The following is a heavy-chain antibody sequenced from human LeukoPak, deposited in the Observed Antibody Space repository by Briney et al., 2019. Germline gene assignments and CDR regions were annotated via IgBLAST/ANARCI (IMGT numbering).Heavy chain of an antibody. D-gene: IGHD3-16*01. CDR2: IYTSGST. CDR3: ARDLMTNYYYYYYMDV. Sequence: SETLSLTCTVSGGSISSYYWSWIRQPAGKGLEWIGRIYTSGSTNYNPSLKSQVTMSVDTSKNQFSLKLSSVIAADTAVYYCARDLMTNYYYYYYMDVWGKGTTVTVSS. V-gene: IGHV4-4*07. J-gene: IGHJ6*03. CDR1: GGSISSYY.